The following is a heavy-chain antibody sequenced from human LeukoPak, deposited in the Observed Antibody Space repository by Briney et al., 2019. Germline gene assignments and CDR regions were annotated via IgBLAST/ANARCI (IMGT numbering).Heavy chain of an antibody. J-gene: IGHJ5*02. V-gene: IGHV4-61*02. CDR3: ARGAIPAAIGWFDP. Sequence: SETLSLTCTVSGDSISSGPYYWSWIRQPAGKGLEWIGRMYPSGNTNYNPSLKSRVTISGDTSKNQFSLKLSSVTAADTAVYCCARGAIPAAIGWFDPWGQGTLVTVSS. CDR1: GDSISSGPYY. CDR2: MYPSGNT. D-gene: IGHD2-2*02.